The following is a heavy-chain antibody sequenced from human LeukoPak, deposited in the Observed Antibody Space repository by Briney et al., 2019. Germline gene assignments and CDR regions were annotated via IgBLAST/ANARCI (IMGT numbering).Heavy chain of an antibody. CDR2: VSGDNGQT. Sequence: ASVKLSCKASTYISSDFGISWVRLAPGGGLEWMGWVSGDNGQTNYGHKFYGRVTMTMETSTNTASMEMKGLRSDDSAIYYCARVYLYASGWSAAYYYFMDVWGKGTTVIVSS. CDR1: TYISSDFG. J-gene: IGHJ6*03. V-gene: IGHV1-18*01. D-gene: IGHD6-19*01. CDR3: ARVYLYASGWSAAYYYFMDV.